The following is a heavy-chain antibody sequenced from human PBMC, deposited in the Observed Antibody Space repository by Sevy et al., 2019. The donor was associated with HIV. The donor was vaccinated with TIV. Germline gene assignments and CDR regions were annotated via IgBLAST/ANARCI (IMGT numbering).Heavy chain of an antibody. CDR1: GYTLSSYG. J-gene: IGHJ5*02. Sequence: ASVKVSCKASGYTLSSYGISWARQAPGQGLEWMGWISAYNGDTNYAQKIQGRVTMTTDTLRNTAYMGLRSLRSDDTAVYYCARVGYQLLSPRWFDPWGQGTLVTVSS. V-gene: IGHV1-18*01. CDR2: ISAYNGDT. CDR3: ARVGYQLLSPRWFDP. D-gene: IGHD2-2*01.